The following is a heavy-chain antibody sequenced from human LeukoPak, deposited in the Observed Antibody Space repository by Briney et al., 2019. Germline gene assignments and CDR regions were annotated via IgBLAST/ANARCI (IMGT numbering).Heavy chain of an antibody. CDR2: ISGSSSHT. D-gene: IGHD4-17*01. CDR3: ARGQITRTVNIDF. V-gene: IGHV3-11*05. CDR1: GFTFSGYY. J-gene: IGHJ4*02. Sequence: GGSLRLSCAASGFTFSGYYMNWIRQTPGKGREWVACISGSSSHTDYADSVKGRCTISRDNAKNSLYLQMNSLRAEDTAVYYCARGQITRTVNIDFWGQGTLVTVSS.